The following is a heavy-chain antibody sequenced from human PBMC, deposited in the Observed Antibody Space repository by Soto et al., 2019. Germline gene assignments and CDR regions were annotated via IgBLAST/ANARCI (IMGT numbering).Heavy chain of an antibody. V-gene: IGHV3-23*01. J-gene: IGHJ5*02. D-gene: IGHD7-27*01. CDR3: AKDLSLATGALWFDP. Sequence: EVQLLESGGGLVQPGGSLRLSCAASGFTFSSYAMSWVRQAPGKGLEWVSAITGSGISTYYADSVKGRFTISRDNSKNTLYLQMNSLRAEDTAVFYCAKDLSLATGALWFDPWGQGTLVTVSS. CDR1: GFTFSSYA. CDR2: ITGSGIST.